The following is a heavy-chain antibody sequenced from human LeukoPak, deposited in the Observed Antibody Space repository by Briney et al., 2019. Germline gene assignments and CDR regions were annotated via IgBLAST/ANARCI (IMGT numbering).Heavy chain of an antibody. V-gene: IGHV1-18*04. J-gene: IGHJ4*02. CDR3: ARDDPTYYYGSGSYGY. CDR2: ISAYNGNT. Sequence: ASVKVSCKASGYTFTSYGISWVRQAPGQGLEWMGWISAYNGNTNYAQKLQGRVTMTTDTSTSTAYMELRSLRSDDTAAYYCARDDPTYYYGSGSYGYWGQGTLVTVSS. CDR1: GYTFTSYG. D-gene: IGHD3-10*01.